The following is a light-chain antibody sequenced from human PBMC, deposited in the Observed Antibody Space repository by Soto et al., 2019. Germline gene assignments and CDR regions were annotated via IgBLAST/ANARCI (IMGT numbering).Light chain of an antibody. V-gene: IGLV2-14*01. CDR3: SSYTSTSTYV. CDR1: SSDVGGYNY. J-gene: IGLJ1*01. CDR2: EVN. Sequence: QSVLTQPASVSGSPGQSIIISCTGTSSDVGGYNYVSWYQQHPGKAPKLMIYEVNNRPSGVSNRFSGSKSGSTASLTISGLQTEDEADYYCSSYTSTSTYVFGTGTKVTVL.